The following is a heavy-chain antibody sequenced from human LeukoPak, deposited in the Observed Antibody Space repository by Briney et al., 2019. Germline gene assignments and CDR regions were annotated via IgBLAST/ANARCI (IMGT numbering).Heavy chain of an antibody. D-gene: IGHD3-22*01. CDR1: GVSISSYY. V-gene: IGHV4-59*01. CDR3: ARDLSSGYYSAFDI. CDR2: IYYSVST. J-gene: IGHJ3*02. Sequence: PSETLSLTCSVSGVSISSYYWSWIRQPPGKGLEWIGHIYYSVSTDYNPSLKSRVTISVDTSKNQFSLKLSSVTAADTAVYYCARDLSSGYYSAFDIWGQGTMVTVSS.